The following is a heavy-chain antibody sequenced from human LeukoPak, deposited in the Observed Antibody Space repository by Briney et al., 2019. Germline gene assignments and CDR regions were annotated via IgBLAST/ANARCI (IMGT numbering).Heavy chain of an antibody. Sequence: GGSLRLSCAASGFTVSSNYMSWVRQAPGKGLEWVSVIYSGGSTYYADSVKGRFTISRDNSKNTLYLQMNSLRAEDTAVYYCASVDYGDYGFDYWGQGTLVTVSS. CDR1: GFTVSSNY. D-gene: IGHD4-17*01. V-gene: IGHV3-66*01. CDR3: ASVDYGDYGFDY. J-gene: IGHJ4*02. CDR2: IYSGGST.